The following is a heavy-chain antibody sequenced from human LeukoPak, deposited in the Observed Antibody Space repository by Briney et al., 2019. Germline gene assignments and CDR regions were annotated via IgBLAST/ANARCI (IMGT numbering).Heavy chain of an antibody. D-gene: IGHD2-21*01. CDR2: IYSSGST. CDR3: AKRAVTTAGDLWFDP. V-gene: IGHV4-59*08. Sequence: SETLSLTCTVSGGSINNNYWGWFRQPPGRGLEWLGYIYSSGSTTYNPSLESRLAISIDTSKNHFSLKLGSVTAADTAVYFCAKRAVTTAGDLWFDPWGQGTLVTVSS. CDR1: GGSINNNY. J-gene: IGHJ5*02.